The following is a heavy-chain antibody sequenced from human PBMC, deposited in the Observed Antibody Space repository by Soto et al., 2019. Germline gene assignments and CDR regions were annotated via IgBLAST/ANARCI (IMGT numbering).Heavy chain of an antibody. D-gene: IGHD3-9*01. CDR1: GFSLSTRGVG. CDR3: VHRLPDYDLLTGLVFDY. J-gene: IGHJ4*02. CDR2: IYWDDDK. Sequence: QITLKESGPTLVKPTQTLTLTCTFSGFSLSTRGVGVGWIRQPPGKALEWLALIYWDDDKRYSPSLRSRLTITRDPSTNQVILTMTNMDPVDTATYYCVHRLPDYDLLTGLVFDYWGQGTLGTVFS. V-gene: IGHV2-5*02.